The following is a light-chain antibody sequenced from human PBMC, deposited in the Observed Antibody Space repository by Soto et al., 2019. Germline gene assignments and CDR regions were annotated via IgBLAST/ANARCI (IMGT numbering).Light chain of an antibody. V-gene: IGKV1-39*01. CDR1: QSINTY. Sequence: DIQMTQSPSSLSASVGDRVTITCRTSQSINTYLNWYQQKLGKAPKLLIYGASSLQSGVPLRFSGSGSGTDFTLTIPTLQPEDFATYYCQESYSFLWGTCGQGTKVEI. CDR2: GAS. J-gene: IGKJ1*01. CDR3: QESYSFLWGT.